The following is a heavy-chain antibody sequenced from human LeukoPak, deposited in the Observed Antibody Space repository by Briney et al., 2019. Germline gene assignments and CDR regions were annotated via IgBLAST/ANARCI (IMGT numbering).Heavy chain of an antibody. Sequence: RWASVKVSCKASGYTFTSYDINWVRQAPGQGLEWMGWMNPNSGNTGYAQKFQGRVTMTRNTSISTAYMELSSLRSEDTAVYYCARGHPRYCSSTSCRYWFDPWGQGTLVTVSS. J-gene: IGHJ5*02. V-gene: IGHV1-8*01. CDR3: ARGHPRYCSSTSCRYWFDP. CDR2: MNPNSGNT. CDR1: GYTFTSYD. D-gene: IGHD2-2*01.